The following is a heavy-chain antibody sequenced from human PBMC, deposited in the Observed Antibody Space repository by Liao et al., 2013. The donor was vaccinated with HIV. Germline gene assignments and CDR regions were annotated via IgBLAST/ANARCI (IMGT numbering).Heavy chain of an antibody. Sequence: QVQLQESGPGLVKPSETLSLTCNVSGGSLTGYHWTWVRQPPGKGLQWIGYIYYSGSAYYNPSLESRVTISIDTPSNQFALTLTSVTAADTAVYYCARVVYGSGTYPFDYWGQGTLVTVSS. J-gene: IGHJ4*02. V-gene: IGHV4-59*13. CDR1: GGSLTGYH. CDR2: IYYSGSA. D-gene: IGHD3-10*01. CDR3: ARVVYGSGTYPFDY.